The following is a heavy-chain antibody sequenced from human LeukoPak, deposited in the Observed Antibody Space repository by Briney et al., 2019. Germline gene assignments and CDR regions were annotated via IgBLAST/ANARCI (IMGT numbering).Heavy chain of an antibody. V-gene: IGHV3-21*01. D-gene: IGHD3-9*01. Sequence: GGSLRLSCAVSGFTLSSYSMNWVRQAPGKGLEWVSSISSSSSYIYYADSVKGRFTISRDNAKNSLYLQMNSLRAEDTAVYYCARDLYYDILTGYYLDSDAFDIWGQGTMVTVSS. CDR2: ISSSSSYI. CDR1: GFTLSSYS. J-gene: IGHJ3*02. CDR3: ARDLYYDILTGYYLDSDAFDI.